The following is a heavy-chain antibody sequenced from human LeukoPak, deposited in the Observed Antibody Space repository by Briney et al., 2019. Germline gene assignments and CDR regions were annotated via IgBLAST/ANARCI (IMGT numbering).Heavy chain of an antibody. V-gene: IGHV4-59*01. D-gene: IGHD1-7*01. J-gene: IGHJ6*02. CDR2: IYYSGGT. Sequence: SETLSLTCSVSGGSMRRYYWTWIRQPPGKGLEWIGYIYYSGGTTYNPALKSRVTISVDTSKNQFSLGLSSVTAADTGVYYCARDNWNYGSSMDVWGQGTTVTVSS. CDR3: ARDNWNYGSSMDV. CDR1: GGSMRRYY.